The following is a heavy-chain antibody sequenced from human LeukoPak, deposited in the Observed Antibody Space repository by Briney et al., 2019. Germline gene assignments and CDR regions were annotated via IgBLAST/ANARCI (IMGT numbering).Heavy chain of an antibody. V-gene: IGHV3-30*04. J-gene: IGHJ4*02. Sequence: GGSLRLSCAASGFTFSSYAMHWVRQAPGKGLEWVAVISYDGSNKYYADSVKGRFTISRDNSKNTLYLQMNSLRAEDTAVYYCAKVKQYSSSWYVIDYWGQGTLVTVSS. D-gene: IGHD6-13*01. CDR1: GFTFSSYA. CDR2: ISYDGSNK. CDR3: AKVKQYSSSWYVIDY.